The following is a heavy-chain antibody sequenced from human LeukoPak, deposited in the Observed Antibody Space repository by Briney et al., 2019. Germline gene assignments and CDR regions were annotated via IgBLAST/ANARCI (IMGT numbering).Heavy chain of an antibody. D-gene: IGHD5-24*01. CDR2: IYYSGST. CDR3: ARSRRDGYNYYFDY. V-gene: IGHV4-59*01. Sequence: SETLSLTCTVSGGSISSYYWSWIRQPPGKGLEWIGYIYYSGSTNYNPSLKSRVTISVDTSKNQFSLKLSSVTAAATAVYYCARSRRDGYNYYFDYWGQGTLVTVSS. J-gene: IGHJ4*02. CDR1: GGSISSYY.